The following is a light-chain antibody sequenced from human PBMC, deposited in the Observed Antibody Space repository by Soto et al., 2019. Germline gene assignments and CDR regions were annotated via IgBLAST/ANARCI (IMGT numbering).Light chain of an antibody. Sequence: DIQMTQSPSTLSASVGDRVTITCRASRSISNWLAWYQQNPGKAPKLLIYDVSSLESGVPSRFSGSGSGTEFTLTISSLQPDDFATYYCQQHNSFSPWTFGQGTKVEIK. CDR2: DVS. CDR3: QQHNSFSPWT. CDR1: RSISNW. V-gene: IGKV1-5*01. J-gene: IGKJ1*01.